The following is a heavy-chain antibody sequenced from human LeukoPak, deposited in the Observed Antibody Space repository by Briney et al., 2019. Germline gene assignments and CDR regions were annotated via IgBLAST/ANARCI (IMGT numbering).Heavy chain of an antibody. CDR2: ISGSGGST. V-gene: IGHV3-23*01. D-gene: IGHD4-23*01. CDR1: GFTFSNYG. J-gene: IGHJ3*02. Sequence: GGSLRLSCAASGFTFSNYGMSWVRQAPGKGLEWVSAISGSGGSTNYADSVKGRFTISRDNSKSTLYVQMKSLGAEDTALYYCARVRGGNRGDAFDIWGQGTMVTVSS. CDR3: ARVRGGNRGDAFDI.